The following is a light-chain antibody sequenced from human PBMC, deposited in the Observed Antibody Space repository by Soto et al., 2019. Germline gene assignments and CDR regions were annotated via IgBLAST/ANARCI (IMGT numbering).Light chain of an antibody. Sequence: EIVLTQSPGTLSLSPGERATLSCRASQSVSSTYFAWYQQKPGQSPRLLIYGASSRATGIPDRFSGSGSGTDFTLTINRLEPEDFAVYYCQQYSSSPPLTFGGGTNVEIK. CDR3: QQYSSSPPLT. CDR2: GAS. V-gene: IGKV3-20*01. CDR1: QSVSSTY. J-gene: IGKJ4*01.